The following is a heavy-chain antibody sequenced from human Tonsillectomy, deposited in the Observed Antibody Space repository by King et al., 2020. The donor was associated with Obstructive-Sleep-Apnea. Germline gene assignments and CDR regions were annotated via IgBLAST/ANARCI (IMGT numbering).Heavy chain of an antibody. V-gene: IGHV4-59*08. CDR2: VFYTGSA. Sequence: VQLQESGPGLAKPSETVSLTCSVSGGSISSFFWTWFRQPPGKKLEGIGYVFYTGSAKYNPSLESRVSISVDTSKNQFSLNMNSVTASETAVYYCARGVAATGYFDRWGQGTLVTVSS. J-gene: IGHJ4*02. CDR1: GGSISSFF. CDR3: ARGVAATGYFDR. D-gene: IGHD6-13*01.